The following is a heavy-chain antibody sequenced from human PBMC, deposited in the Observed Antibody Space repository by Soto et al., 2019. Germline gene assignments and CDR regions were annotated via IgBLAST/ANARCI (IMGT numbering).Heavy chain of an antibody. CDR2: ISWDGGST. J-gene: IGHJ6*02. Sequence: EVQLVESGGVVVQPGGSLRLSCAASGFTFHDYTMHWVRQAPGKGLEWVSLISWDGGSTYYADSVKGRFTISRDNSKNSLYLQMNSLRTEDTALYYCAKDVIAARPYYYYGLDVWGQGTTVNVSS. CDR1: GFTFHDYT. CDR3: AKDVIAARPYYYYGLDV. V-gene: IGHV3-43*01. D-gene: IGHD6-6*01.